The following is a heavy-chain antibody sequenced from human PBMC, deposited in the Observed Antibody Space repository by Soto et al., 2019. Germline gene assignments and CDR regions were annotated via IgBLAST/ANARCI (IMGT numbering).Heavy chain of an antibody. CDR2: ITAYNGKP. J-gene: IGHJ4*02. CDR3: AIGGTAIDY. CDR1: GYTFTNFG. V-gene: IGHV1-18*01. D-gene: IGHD2-21*02. Sequence: QVQLVQSGAEVKKPGASVKVSCKASGYTFTNFGISWVRQAPGQGLEWMGWITAYNGKPNYAQNFQGRVTMTTDTSTTTAYTEVRSQKSVITGVYYWAIGGTAIDYCGQGTLVTGSS.